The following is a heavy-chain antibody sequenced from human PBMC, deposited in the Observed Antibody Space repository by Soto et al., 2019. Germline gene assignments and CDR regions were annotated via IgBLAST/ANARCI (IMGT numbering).Heavy chain of an antibody. V-gene: IGHV4-31*03. J-gene: IGHJ6*02. CDR1: GDSITSGGYY. D-gene: IGHD3-10*01. Sequence: SETLSLTCTVSGDSITSGGYYCIWLRQQPGKGLEWIGYIYHSGGASYNPSLRGRAVISIDTSKNQFFMRMNAVTAADTAKYYCARDYYGAGSQYYYYGMEVWGQGTTVTVSS. CDR2: IYHSGGA. CDR3: ARDYYGAGSQYYYYGMEV.